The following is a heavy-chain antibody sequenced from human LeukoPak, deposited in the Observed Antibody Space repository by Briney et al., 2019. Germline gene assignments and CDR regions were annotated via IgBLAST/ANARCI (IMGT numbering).Heavy chain of an antibody. D-gene: IGHD6-19*01. Sequence: GGSLRLSCAASGFTFSSYEMNWVRQAPGKGLEWVSYISSSGSTIYYADSVKGRFTISRDNAKNSLFLQMNSLRAEDTAVYYCARDRSGQWLVHCFDYWGQGTLVTVSS. CDR3: ARDRSGQWLVHCFDY. J-gene: IGHJ4*02. V-gene: IGHV3-48*03. CDR1: GFTFSSYE. CDR2: ISSSGSTI.